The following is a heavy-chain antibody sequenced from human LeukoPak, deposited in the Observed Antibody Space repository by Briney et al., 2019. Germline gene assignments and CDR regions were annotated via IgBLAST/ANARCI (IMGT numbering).Heavy chain of an antibody. Sequence: PGGSLRLSCAASGFTFSSYGMHWVRQAPGKGLEWVAFIRYDGSNKYYADSVKGRFTISRDNSKNTLYLQMNSLRAEDTAVYYCAKDLLYSANDSPLYFEYWGQGALVTVSS. J-gene: IGHJ4*02. CDR2: IRYDGSNK. D-gene: IGHD5-12*01. V-gene: IGHV3-30*02. CDR1: GFTFSSYG. CDR3: AKDLLYSANDSPLYFEY.